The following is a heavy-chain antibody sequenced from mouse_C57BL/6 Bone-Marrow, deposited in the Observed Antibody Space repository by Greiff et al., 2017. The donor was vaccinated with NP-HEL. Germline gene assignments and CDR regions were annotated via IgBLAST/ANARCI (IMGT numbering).Heavy chain of an antibody. CDR1: GYTFTSYG. CDR2: IYIGNGYT. D-gene: IGHD1-1*01. J-gene: IGHJ4*01. Sequence: EVQLQQSGAELVRPGSSVKMSCKTSGYTFTSYGINWVQQRPGQGLEWIGYIYIGNGYTDYNEKFKGKATLTSDTSSSTAYMQLSSLKSEDSAIYMCERWGGNYGGAMDYWGKGTSVTVSS. CDR3: ERWGGNYGGAMDY. V-gene: IGHV1-58*01.